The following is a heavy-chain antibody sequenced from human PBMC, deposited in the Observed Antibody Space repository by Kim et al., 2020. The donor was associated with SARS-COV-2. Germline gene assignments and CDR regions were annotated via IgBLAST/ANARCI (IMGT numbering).Heavy chain of an antibody. CDR1: GFMFSSNA. CDR2: IGGDEQT. CDR3: AKDLWGFSANDY. J-gene: IGHJ4*02. V-gene: IGHV3-23*01. Sequence: GGSLRLSCAASGFMFSSNAMNWVRQAPGKGLEWVSGIGGDEQTYYADSVNGRFTISRDNSRNTLYLQMNSLRAADTAIYYGAKDLWGFSANDYWGKGTLVTVSS. D-gene: IGHD3-3*01.